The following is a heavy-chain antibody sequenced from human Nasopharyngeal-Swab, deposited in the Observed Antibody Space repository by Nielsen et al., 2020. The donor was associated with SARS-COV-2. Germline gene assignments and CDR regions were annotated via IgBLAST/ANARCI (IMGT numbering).Heavy chain of an antibody. CDR3: ARTARSYDFWSGYSAYYYGMDV. J-gene: IGHJ6*02. CDR1: GLTFSGYG. Sequence: GESLKISCAASGLTFSGYGMHWVRQAPDKGLEWVAIISYDGSNKYYADSVKGRFTISRDNSKNTLYLQMNSLRAEDTAVYYCARTARSYDFWSGYSAYYYGMDVWGQGTTVTVSS. CDR2: ISYDGSNK. V-gene: IGHV3-30*03. D-gene: IGHD3-3*01.